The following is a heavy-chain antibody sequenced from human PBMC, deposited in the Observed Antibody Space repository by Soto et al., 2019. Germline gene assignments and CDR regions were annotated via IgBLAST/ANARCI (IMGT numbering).Heavy chain of an antibody. V-gene: IGHV6-1*01. CDR1: GDSVSSNAAA. Sequence: PSQTLSLTCAISGDSVSSNAAAWNWIRQSPSRGLEWLGRTYYRSRWYSDYAPSVKSRITVNPDPSQNQFSLKLNSVTPEDTAIYYCSRDPPGFRSSLDFCDQGPLGTVSS. D-gene: IGHD6-19*01. CDR3: SRDPPGFRSSLDF. CDR2: TYYRSRWYS. J-gene: IGHJ4*02.